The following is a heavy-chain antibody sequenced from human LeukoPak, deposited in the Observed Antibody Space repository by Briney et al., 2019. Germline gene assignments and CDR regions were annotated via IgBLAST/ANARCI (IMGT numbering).Heavy chain of an antibody. J-gene: IGHJ3*02. Sequence: KSSETLSLTCAVYGGSFSGYYWSWIRQPPGKGLEWIGEINHSGSTNYNPSLKSRVTISVDTSKNQFSLKLSSVTAADTAVYYCAGGPRGSTSRLAMRCSGGSCYSDAFDIWGQGTMVTVSS. D-gene: IGHD2-15*01. V-gene: IGHV4-34*01. CDR1: GGSFSGYY. CDR3: AGGPRGSTSRLAMRCSGGSCYSDAFDI. CDR2: INHSGST.